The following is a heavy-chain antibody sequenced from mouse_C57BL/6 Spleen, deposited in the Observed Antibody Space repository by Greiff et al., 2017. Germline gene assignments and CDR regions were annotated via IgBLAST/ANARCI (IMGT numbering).Heavy chain of an antibody. V-gene: IGHV1-72*01. CDR1: GYTFTSYW. CDR3: AREVSTTVVATGDYFDY. D-gene: IGHD1-1*01. CDR2: IDPNSGGT. J-gene: IGHJ2*01. Sequence: QVQLQQPGAELVKPGASVKLSCKASGYTFTSYWMHWVKQRPGRGLEWIGRIDPNSGGTKYNEKFKSKATLTVDKPSSTAYMQLSSLTSEDSAVYYCAREVSTTVVATGDYFDYWGQGTTLTVSS.